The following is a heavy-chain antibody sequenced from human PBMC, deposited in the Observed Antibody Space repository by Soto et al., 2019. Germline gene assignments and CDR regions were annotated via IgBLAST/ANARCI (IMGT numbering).Heavy chain of an antibody. CDR3: ARRGHYYYYMDV. V-gene: IGHV1-2*04. J-gene: IGHJ6*03. Sequence: ASVKVSCKASGYTFTGYYMHWVRQAPGQGLEWMGWINPNSGGTNYAQKFQGWVTMTRDTSISTAYMELSRLRSDDTAVYYCARRGHYYYYMDVWGKGTTVTVSS. CDR2: INPNSGGT. CDR1: GYTFTGYY.